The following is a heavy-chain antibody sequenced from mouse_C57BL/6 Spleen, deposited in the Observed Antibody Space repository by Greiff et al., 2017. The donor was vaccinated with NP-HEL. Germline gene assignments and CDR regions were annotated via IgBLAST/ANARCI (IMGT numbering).Heavy chain of an antibody. J-gene: IGHJ3*01. V-gene: IGHV1-76*01. CDR1: GYTFTDYY. CDR3: AKEGRYDYDDGSWFAY. Sequence: QVQLKESGAELVRPGASVKLSCKASGYTFTDYYINWVKQRPGQGLEWIARIYPGSGNTYYNEKFKGKATLTAEKSSSTAYMQLSSLTSEDSAVYFCAKEGRYDYDDGSWFAYWGQGTLVTVSA. CDR2: IYPGSGNT. D-gene: IGHD2-4*01.